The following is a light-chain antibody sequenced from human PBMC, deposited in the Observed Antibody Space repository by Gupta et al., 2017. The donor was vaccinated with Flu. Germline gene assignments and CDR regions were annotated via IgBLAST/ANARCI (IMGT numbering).Light chain of an antibody. CDR2: GNS. CDR1: SSNIGAGYD. Sequence: TLACSGTSSNIGAGYDVRWYQQLPATAPPLLIFGNSNRPAGVPDRCSGSTSGTSASPAITGLQAEDEADDYYQSYDSSLSGPWVFGGGTKLTVL. V-gene: IGLV1-40*01. J-gene: IGLJ3*02. CDR3: QSYDSSLSGPWV.